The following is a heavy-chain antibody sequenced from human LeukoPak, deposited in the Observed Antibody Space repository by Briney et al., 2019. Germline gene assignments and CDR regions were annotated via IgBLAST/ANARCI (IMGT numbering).Heavy chain of an antibody. Sequence: VASVKVSCKASGYTFTGYYMHWVRQAPGQGLEWMGWINPNSGGTNYAQKFQGRATMTRDTSISTAYMELSRLRSDDTAVYYCASTYCSSTSCALGFDYWGQGTLVTVSS. CDR1: GYTFTGYY. J-gene: IGHJ4*02. CDR2: INPNSGGT. D-gene: IGHD2-2*01. CDR3: ASTYCSSTSCALGFDY. V-gene: IGHV1-2*02.